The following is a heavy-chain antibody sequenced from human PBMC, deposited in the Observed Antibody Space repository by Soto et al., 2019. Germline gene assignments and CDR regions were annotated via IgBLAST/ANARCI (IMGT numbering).Heavy chain of an antibody. CDR2: INPNSGGT. CDR1: GYTFTYRY. CDR3: ARAPHFWSGYSGGYGMDV. V-gene: IGHV1-2*04. Sequence: ASVKVSCKASGYTFTYRYLHWVRQAPGQGLEWMGWINPNSGGTNYAQKFQGWVTMTRDTSISTAYMELSRLRSDDTAVYYCARAPHFWSGYSGGYGMDVWGQGTTVTVSS. D-gene: IGHD3-3*01. J-gene: IGHJ6*02.